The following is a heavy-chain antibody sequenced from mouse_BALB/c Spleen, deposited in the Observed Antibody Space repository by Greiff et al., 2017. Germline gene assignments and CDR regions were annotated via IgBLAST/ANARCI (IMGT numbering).Heavy chain of an antibody. V-gene: IGHV1-69*02. CDR1: GYTFTSYW. Sequence: VQLQESGAELVRPGASVKLSCKASGYTFTSYWINWVKQRPGQGLEWIGNIYPSDSYTNYNQKFKDKATLTVDKSSSTAYMQLSSPTSEDSAVYYCTRPIYYGMFDVWGAGTTVTVSS. CDR2: IYPSDSYT. CDR3: TRPIYYGMFDV. J-gene: IGHJ1*01. D-gene: IGHD2-1*01.